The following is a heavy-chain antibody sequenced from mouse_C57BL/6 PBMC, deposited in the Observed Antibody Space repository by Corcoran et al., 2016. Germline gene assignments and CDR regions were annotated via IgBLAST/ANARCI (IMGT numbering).Heavy chain of an antibody. J-gene: IGHJ2*01. Sequence: EVQLQQSGPVLVKPGASVKMSCKASGYTFSDYYMNWVKQSHGKSLEWIGVINPYNGGTSYNQKFKGKATLTVDKSSSTAYMELNSLTSEDSAVYYCAKDGPYYLDYWGQGTTLTVSS. CDR2: INPYNGGT. CDR1: GYTFSDYY. V-gene: IGHV1-19*01. D-gene: IGHD1-1*01. CDR3: AKDGPYYLDY.